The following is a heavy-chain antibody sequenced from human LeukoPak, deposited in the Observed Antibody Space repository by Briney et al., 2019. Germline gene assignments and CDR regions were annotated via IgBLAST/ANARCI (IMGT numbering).Heavy chain of an antibody. V-gene: IGHV3-7*01. J-gene: IGHJ6*02. CDR2: INREGSDK. Sequence: GGSLRLSSPASGFAFSSHWMNWVRQAAGKGLGWVANINREGSDKNYVDSVKGRFTISRDNAKNSLYLQMNSLRVEDTAVYYCARDGVPGGRDVWGQGTTVTVS. CDR1: GFAFSSHW. D-gene: IGHD3-16*01. CDR3: ARDGVPGGRDV.